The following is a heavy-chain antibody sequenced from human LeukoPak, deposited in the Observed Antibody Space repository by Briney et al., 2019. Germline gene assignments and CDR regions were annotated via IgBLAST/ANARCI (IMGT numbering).Heavy chain of an antibody. CDR1: GFTFSDYY. J-gene: IGHJ6*04. CDR3: AREHLYYYGSGSYGGMDV. D-gene: IGHD3-10*01. V-gene: IGHV3-11*06. CDR2: ISSSSSYT. Sequence: GGSLRLSCAASGFTFSDYYMSWIRQAPGKGLEWVSYISSSSSYTNYADSVKGRFTISRDNAKNSLYLRMNSLRAEDTAVYYCAREHLYYYGSGSYGGMDVWGKGTTVTVSS.